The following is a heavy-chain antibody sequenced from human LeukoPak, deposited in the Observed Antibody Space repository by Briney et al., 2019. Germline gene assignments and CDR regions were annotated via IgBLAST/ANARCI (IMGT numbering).Heavy chain of an antibody. CDR3: ARGSGGWYKFDY. CDR2: IYPNSGCT. D-gene: IGHD6-19*01. CDR1: GYTFTGYY. J-gene: IGHJ4*02. V-gene: IGHV1-2*06. Sequence: ASVKVSCKASGYTFTGYYMYWVRQAPGQGLEWMGRIYPNSGCTNYAQKFQGRVTMTRDTSTSTAYMELSRLTSDDPAVYYCARGSGGWYKFDYWGRGTLVTVSS.